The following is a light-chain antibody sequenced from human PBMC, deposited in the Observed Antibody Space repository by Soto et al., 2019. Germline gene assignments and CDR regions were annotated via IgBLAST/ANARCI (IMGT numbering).Light chain of an antibody. V-gene: IGLV2-8*01. CDR3: NSYVGSNNYV. CDR2: EVT. Sequence: QSALTQPRSVSGSPGQSVTISCTGTTSDVGGYNFVSWYQQRPGKVPKLIIYEVTKRPSGVPDRFSGSKSGNTASLTVSGLQADDEADYYCNSYVGSNNYVFGTGTKVTVL. CDR1: TSDVGGYNF. J-gene: IGLJ1*01.